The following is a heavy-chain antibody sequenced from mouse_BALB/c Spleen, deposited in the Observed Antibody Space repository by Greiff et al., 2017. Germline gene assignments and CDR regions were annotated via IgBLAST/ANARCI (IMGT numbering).Heavy chain of an antibody. CDR3: ARGYGNYRSWFAY. V-gene: IGHV1-14*01. Sequence: VQLQQSGPELVKPGASVKMSCKASGYTFTSYVMHWVKQKPGQGLEWIGYINPYNDGTKYNEKFKGKATLTSDKSSSTAYMELSSLTSEDSAVYDCARGYGNYRSWFAYWGQGTLVTVSA. CDR2: INPYNDGT. CDR1: GYTFTSYV. D-gene: IGHD2-10*02. J-gene: IGHJ3*01.